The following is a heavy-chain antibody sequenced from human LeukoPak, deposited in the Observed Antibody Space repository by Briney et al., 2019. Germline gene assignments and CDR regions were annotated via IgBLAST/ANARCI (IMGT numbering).Heavy chain of an antibody. CDR1: GDSISNYC. CDR3: ARGTAVAGT. V-gene: IGHV4-59*01. D-gene: IGHD6-19*01. Sequence: SETLSLTCTVSGDSISNYCWSWIRQPPGKGLEWIGYIYYSGSTNYNPSLKSRVTISVDTSKNQFSLRLSSVTAADTAVYYCARGTAVAGTWGQGTLVTVSS. CDR2: IYYSGST. J-gene: IGHJ5*02.